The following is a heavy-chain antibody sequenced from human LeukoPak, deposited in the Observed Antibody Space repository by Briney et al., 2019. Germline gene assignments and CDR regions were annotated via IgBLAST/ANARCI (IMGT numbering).Heavy chain of an antibody. CDR2: ISGSGGST. J-gene: IGHJ6*02. V-gene: IGHV3-23*01. CDR1: GFTFSSYA. D-gene: IGHD6-19*01. CDR3: ARESDGIAVTGMGYYGMDV. Sequence: GGSLRLSCAASGFTFSSYAMSWVRQAPGKGLEWVSAISGSGGSTYYADSVKGRFTISRDNSKNTLYLQMNSLRAEDTAVFYCARESDGIAVTGMGYYGMDVWGQGTTVTVSS.